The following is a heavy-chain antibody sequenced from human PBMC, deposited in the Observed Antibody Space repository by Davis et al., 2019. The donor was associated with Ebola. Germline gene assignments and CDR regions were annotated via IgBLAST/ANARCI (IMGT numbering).Heavy chain of an antibody. Sequence: GGSLRLSCSASGFTFETYGMHWVRQAPGKGLQYVSSINNYRGTIYYADSVKGRFTISRDNSQNTLYLQMSSLRLEDTAVYYCVKSKGPTSGWYGAFGVFDDWGQGALVIVSS. CDR1: GFTFETYG. CDR3: VKSKGPTSGWYGAFGVFDD. D-gene: IGHD6-19*01. V-gene: IGHV3-64D*06. J-gene: IGHJ4*02. CDR2: INNYRGTI.